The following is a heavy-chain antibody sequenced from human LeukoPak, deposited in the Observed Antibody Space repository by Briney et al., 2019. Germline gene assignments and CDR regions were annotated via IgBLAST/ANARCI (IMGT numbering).Heavy chain of an antibody. CDR1: GFTLSDYY. CDR2: SSSSGTTI. J-gene: IGHJ4*02. CDR3: ARRRDFIDY. Sequence: GGSLRLSCAASGFTLSDYYMSWIRQAPGKGLEWVSYSSSSGTTIYYADSVKGRFAISRDNAKNSLYLQMNSLRAEDTAVYYCARRRDFIDYWGQGTLVTISS. D-gene: IGHD3/OR15-3a*01. V-gene: IGHV3-11*01.